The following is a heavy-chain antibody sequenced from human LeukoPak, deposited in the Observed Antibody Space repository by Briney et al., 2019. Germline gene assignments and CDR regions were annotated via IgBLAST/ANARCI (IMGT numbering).Heavy chain of an antibody. CDR1: GGSISSGGYY. CDR3: ARGTGDYVWGSYRYRGVDY. D-gene: IGHD3-16*02. CDR2: IYYSGST. J-gene: IGHJ4*02. Sequence: SETLSLTCTVSGGSISSGGYYWSWIRQHPGKGLEWIGYIYYSGSTYHNPSLKSRVTISVDTSKNQFSLKLSSVTAADTAVYYCARGTGDYVWGSYRYRGVDYWGQGTLVTVSS. V-gene: IGHV4-31*03.